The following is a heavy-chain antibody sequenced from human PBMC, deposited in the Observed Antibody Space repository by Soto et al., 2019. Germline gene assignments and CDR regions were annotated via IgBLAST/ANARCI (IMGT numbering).Heavy chain of an antibody. CDR3: ATLPSNAVVNDASDI. J-gene: IGHJ3*02. CDR2: IIPIFGTA. CDR1: GGTFSSYA. V-gene: IGHV1-69*13. D-gene: IGHD2-21*01. Sequence: GASVKVSCKASGGTFSSYAISWVRQAPGQGLEWMGGIIPIFGTANYAQKFQGRVTITADESTSTAYMELSSLRSEDTAVYYCATLPSNAVVNDASDIWGQGTMVTVSS.